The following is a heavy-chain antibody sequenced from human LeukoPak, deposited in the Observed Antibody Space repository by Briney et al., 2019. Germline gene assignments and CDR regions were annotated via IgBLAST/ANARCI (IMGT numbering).Heavy chain of an antibody. D-gene: IGHD3-10*01. CDR1: GYTFTTYG. CDR2: SSTYNGNT. CDR3: ARDHFGSRRFDP. Sequence: ASVKVSCKASGYTFTTYGISWVRLAPGQGLEWMGWSSTYNGNTNLAQNFQGRLTMTTDTSTNTAYMELRSLRSDDTAIYFCARDHFGSRRFDPWGQGTLVTVSS. V-gene: IGHV1-18*01. J-gene: IGHJ5*02.